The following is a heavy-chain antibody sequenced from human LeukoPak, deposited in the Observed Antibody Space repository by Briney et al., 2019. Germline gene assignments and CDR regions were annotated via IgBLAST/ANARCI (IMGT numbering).Heavy chain of an antibody. V-gene: IGHV1-2*07. CDR3: AREGGSSYGYAYH. CDR1: GYTFTSYY. D-gene: IGHD5-18*01. CDR2: INPHSGDT. J-gene: IGHJ5*02. Sequence: ASVKVSCKASGYTFTSYYMHWVRLAPGQGLEWMGWINPHSGDTNYAHKFQGRVTMTRDTSISIAYMELSSLKSDDTAVYYCAREGGSSYGYAYHWGQGTLVTVSS.